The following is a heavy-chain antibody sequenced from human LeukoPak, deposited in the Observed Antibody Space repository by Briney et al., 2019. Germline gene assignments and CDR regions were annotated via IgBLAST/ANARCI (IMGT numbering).Heavy chain of an antibody. V-gene: IGHV4-59*01. CDR2: IHYSGSS. Sequence: SETLSLTCSVSGGSISTYYWSWIRQPPGKGLEWIGYIHYSGSSRYNPSLRGRATISVDTSKSQFSLKLSSVTAADTAVYYCARVIPVGDAFDIWGQGTMVTVSS. CDR3: ARVIPVGDAFDI. D-gene: IGHD1-26*01. J-gene: IGHJ3*02. CDR1: GGSISTYY.